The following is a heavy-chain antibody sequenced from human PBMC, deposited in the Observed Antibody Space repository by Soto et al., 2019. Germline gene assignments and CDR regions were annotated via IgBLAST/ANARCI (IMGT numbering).Heavy chain of an antibody. V-gene: IGHV3-53*01. Sequence: PXVSLRLSCAASGLTVTTKYMSWVRKAPGRGMEWVAIIYSAGITYYADSVKGRFTISRDNSKNTLYLQMDSLRAEDTAICYCARDQRAAAGNYYYYYGLDVWGQGTTVTVSS. J-gene: IGHJ6*02. D-gene: IGHD6-13*01. CDR3: ARDQRAAAGNYYYYYGLDV. CDR1: GLTVTTKY. CDR2: IYSAGIT.